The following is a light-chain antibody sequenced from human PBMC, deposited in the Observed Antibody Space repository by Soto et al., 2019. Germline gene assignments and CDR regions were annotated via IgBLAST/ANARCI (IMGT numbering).Light chain of an antibody. CDR2: GTF. Sequence: EIVLTQSPGTLSLSPGKRATLSCRASQSLGTTDLVWYQQRSGQPPRLVIHGTFSTASGIPARFSGSGSGTDISVTISRLEPEGSAVDYWQQYGSLPYTFGRGTRLEIQ. J-gene: IGKJ5*01. CDR3: QQYGSLPYT. CDR1: QSLGTTD. V-gene: IGKV3-20*01.